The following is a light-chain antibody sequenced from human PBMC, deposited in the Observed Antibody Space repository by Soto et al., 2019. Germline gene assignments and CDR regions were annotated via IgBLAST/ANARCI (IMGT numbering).Light chain of an antibody. CDR3: QSYDTSLSGYVL. CDR2: GNS. Sequence: QAVVTQPPSVSGAPGQRVTISCTGGSSNIGAGYDVHWYQQLPGTAPKLLIYGNSNRPSGVPDRFSGSKSGTSASLAITGLQAEDEAGYYCQSYDTSLSGYVLFGGGTKLTVL. J-gene: IGLJ2*01. V-gene: IGLV1-40*01. CDR1: SSNIGAGYD.